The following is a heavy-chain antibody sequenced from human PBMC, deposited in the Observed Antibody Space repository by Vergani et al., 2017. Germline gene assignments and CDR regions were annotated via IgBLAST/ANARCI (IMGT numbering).Heavy chain of an antibody. V-gene: IGHV1-2*02. CDR1: GYTFTGYY. Sequence: QVQLVQSGAEVKKPGASVKVSCKASGYTFTGYYMHWVRQAPGQGLEWMGWINPNSGGTNYAQKFQGRVTMTRDTSISTAYMELSRLRSDDTAVYYCARDNDYYDSRGAFDIWGQGTMVTVSS. CDR2: INPNSGGT. CDR3: ARDNDYYDSRGAFDI. D-gene: IGHD3-22*01. J-gene: IGHJ3*02.